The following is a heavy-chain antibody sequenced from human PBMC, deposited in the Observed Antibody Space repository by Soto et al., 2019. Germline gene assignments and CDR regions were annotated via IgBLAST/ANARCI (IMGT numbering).Heavy chain of an antibody. CDR3: ARRMIVVVKSRGAPTYFDY. CDR1: GGSISSGDYY. CDR2: IYYSGST. V-gene: IGHV4-30-4*01. D-gene: IGHD3-22*01. J-gene: IGHJ4*02. Sequence: SETLSLTCTVSGGSISSGDYYWSWIRQPPXKGLEWIGYIYYSGSTYYNPSLKSRVTISVDTSKNQFSLKLSSVTAADTAVYYCARRMIVVVKSRGAPTYFDYWGQGTLVTVYS.